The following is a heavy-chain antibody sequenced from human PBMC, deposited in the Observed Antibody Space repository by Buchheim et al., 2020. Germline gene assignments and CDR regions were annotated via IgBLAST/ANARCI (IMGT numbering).Heavy chain of an antibody. CDR3: ARDQRGGSYGAYFDY. CDR1: GYTFTAYG. Sequence: QVQLVQSGAEVKKPGASVKVSCKASGYTFTAYGVHWVRQAPGQSLEWVAWIDSGATKYSQRFQGRITITRDTSATTAYMELSSLRSEDTAVYYCARDQRGGSYGAYFDYWGQGTL. D-gene: IGHD1-26*01. J-gene: IGHJ4*02. V-gene: IGHV1-3*01. CDR2: IDSGAT.